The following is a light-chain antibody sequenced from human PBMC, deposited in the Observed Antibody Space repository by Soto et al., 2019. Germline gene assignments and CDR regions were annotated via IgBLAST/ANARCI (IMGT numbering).Light chain of an antibody. CDR3: QQYHQWPLT. CDR2: AAS. J-gene: IGKJ4*01. CDR1: QGVSRH. V-gene: IGKV3D-15*01. Sequence: EIVMTQSPAPLSLSPGERATLSCRASQGVSRHLAWYQQKPGQAPRLLIYAASTRAAGVPARFSGSGSGTEFTLTISSQQSEDFTVYYCQQYHQWPLTFGGGTKVEI.